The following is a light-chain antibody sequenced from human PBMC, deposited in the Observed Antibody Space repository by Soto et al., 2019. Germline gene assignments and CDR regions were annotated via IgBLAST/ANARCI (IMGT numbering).Light chain of an antibody. J-gene: IGLJ2*01. V-gene: IGLV2-11*01. CDR1: TSDVGGYNY. CDR2: EVN. CDR3: CSDAGSYSI. Sequence: QSALTQPRSVSGSPGQSVTISCTGTTSDVGGYNYVSWYQQYPVQAPKLIISEVNKRPSGVPDRFSGSKSGNTASLTISGLQAEDEADYYCCSDAGSYSIFGGGTKLTVL.